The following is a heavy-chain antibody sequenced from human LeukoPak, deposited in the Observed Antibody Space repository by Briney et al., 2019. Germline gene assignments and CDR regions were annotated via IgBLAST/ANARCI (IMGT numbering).Heavy chain of an antibody. Sequence: SETLSLTCGVYGGSFSGYYWSWIRQPPGKGLEWIGEINHSGSTNYNPSLKSRVTISVDTSKNQFSLKLTSVTAADTTKYYCARAGGLFNYGSGAFYYFDYWGQGTLVTVSS. CDR1: GGSFSGYY. J-gene: IGHJ4*02. CDR3: ARAGGLFNYGSGAFYYFDY. D-gene: IGHD3-10*01. CDR2: INHSGST. V-gene: IGHV4-34*01.